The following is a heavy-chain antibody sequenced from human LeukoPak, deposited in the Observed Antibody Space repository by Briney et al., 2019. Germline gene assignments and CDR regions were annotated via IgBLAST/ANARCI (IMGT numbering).Heavy chain of an antibody. CDR2: ISSSSSYI. CDR1: GFTFSSYG. D-gene: IGHD5-12*01. Sequence: GGSLRLSCAASGFTFSSYGMNWVRQAPGKGLEWVSSISSSSSYIYCADSVKGRFTISRDNAKNSLYLQMNSLRAEDSAVYYCARHSGYGAFDYWGQGTLVTVSS. V-gene: IGHV3-21*01. CDR3: ARHSGYGAFDY. J-gene: IGHJ4*02.